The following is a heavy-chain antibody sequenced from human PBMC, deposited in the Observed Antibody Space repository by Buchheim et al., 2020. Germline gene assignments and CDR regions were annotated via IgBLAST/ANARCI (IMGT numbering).Heavy chain of an antibody. V-gene: IGHV4-61*02. CDR2: ISTTGNT. J-gene: IGHJ4*02. Sequence: QVQLQESGPGLVKPSQTLSLSCTVSGGSISSGNYYWHWIRRPAGKGLEWIGRISTTGNTNYNPSLKSRLTTSVASSKHQFSLRLTSVTAADTAVYYCARSGFDYYFDFWGQGTL. CDR1: GGSISSGNYY. D-gene: IGHD5-12*01. CDR3: ARSGFDYYFDF.